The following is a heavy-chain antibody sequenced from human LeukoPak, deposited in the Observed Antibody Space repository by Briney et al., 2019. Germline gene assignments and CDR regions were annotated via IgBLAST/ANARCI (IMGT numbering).Heavy chain of an antibody. CDR2: IHYSGST. J-gene: IGHJ4*02. D-gene: IGHD6-19*01. Sequence: SETLPLTCTVSGGSISSYYWNWIRQAPGKGLEWIGYIHYSGSTNHNSSLKSRVTISVDTSKNQYSLKLSSVTAADTAVYYCARDGVAGGFDYWGQGTLVTVSS. CDR1: GGSISSYY. V-gene: IGHV4-59*01. CDR3: ARDGVAGGFDY.